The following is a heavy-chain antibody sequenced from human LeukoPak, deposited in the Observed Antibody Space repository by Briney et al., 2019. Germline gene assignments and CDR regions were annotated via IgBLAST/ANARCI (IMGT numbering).Heavy chain of an antibody. CDR2: INPNSGGT. CDR3: ARDVRGAVAGDYYMDV. V-gene: IGHV1-2*02. Sequence: ASVKVSCKASGYTFTGYYMHWVRQAPGQGLEWMGWINPNSGGTNYAQKFQGRVTMTRDTSITTAYMELSRLRSDDTAVYYCARDVRGAVAGDYYMDVWGKGTTVTVSS. D-gene: IGHD6-19*01. J-gene: IGHJ6*03. CDR1: GYTFTGYY.